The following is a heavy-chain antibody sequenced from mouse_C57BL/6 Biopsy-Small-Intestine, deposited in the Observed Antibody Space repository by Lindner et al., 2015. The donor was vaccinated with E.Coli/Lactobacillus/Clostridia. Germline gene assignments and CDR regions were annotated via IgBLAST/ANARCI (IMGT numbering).Heavy chain of an antibody. CDR1: GYTFTAYF. Sequence: SVKVSCKTSGYTFTAYFIHWVRQAPGQGLEWMGWINPNSGGTNYAQRFQDRVTMTRDTSISIAYMELSRLRSADTAVYYCATGDTVVTSDYWGQGTLVNVS. V-gene: IGHV1-53*01. CDR2: INPNSGGT. J-gene: IGHJ3*01. CDR3: ATGDTVVTSDY. D-gene: IGHD2-13*01.